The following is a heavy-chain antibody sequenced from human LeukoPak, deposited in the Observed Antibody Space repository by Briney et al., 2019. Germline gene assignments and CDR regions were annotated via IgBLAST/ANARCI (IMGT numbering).Heavy chain of an antibody. CDR3: ARERGQYRLLYRSDYYGMDV. CDR1: GYSFTSYW. V-gene: IGHV5-51*01. J-gene: IGHJ6*02. Sequence: GESLKISCKGSGYSFTSYWIGWVRQMPGKGLEWMGIIYPGDSDTRYSPSFQGQVTISADKSISTAYLQWSSLKASDTAMYYCARERGQYRLLYRSDYYGMDVWGQGTTVTVSS. D-gene: IGHD2-2*02. CDR2: IYPGDSDT.